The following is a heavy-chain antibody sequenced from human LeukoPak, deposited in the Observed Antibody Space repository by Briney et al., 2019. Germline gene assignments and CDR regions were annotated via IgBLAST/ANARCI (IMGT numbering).Heavy chain of an antibody. CDR3: AREWLNLVLRYNWFDP. V-gene: IGHV4-34*01. CDR1: GGSFSGYY. D-gene: IGHD2-15*01. CDR2: INHSGST. Sequence: PSETLSLTCAVYGGSFSGYYWSWIRQPPGKGLEWIGEINHSGSTNYNPSLKSRATISVDTSKNQFSLKLSSVTAADTAVYYCAREWLNLVLRYNWFDPWGQGALVTVSS. J-gene: IGHJ5*02.